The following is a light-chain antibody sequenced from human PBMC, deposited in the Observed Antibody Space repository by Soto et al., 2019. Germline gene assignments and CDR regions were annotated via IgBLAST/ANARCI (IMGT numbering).Light chain of an antibody. CDR1: SSDVGGYNY. Sequence: QSALAQPASVSGSPGQSIAISCTGTSSDVGGYNYVSWYQQHPGKAPKLLISEVSIRPSGVSDRFSGSKSGNTASLTISGLQTEDEAHYYCSSFTSAYTFVFGSGTKVTV. CDR2: EVS. J-gene: IGLJ1*01. V-gene: IGLV2-14*01. CDR3: SSFTSAYTFV.